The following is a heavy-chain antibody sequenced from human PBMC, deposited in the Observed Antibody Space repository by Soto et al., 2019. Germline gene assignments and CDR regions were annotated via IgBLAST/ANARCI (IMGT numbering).Heavy chain of an antibody. CDR2: IYYSGST. J-gene: IGHJ4*02. CDR1: Y. Sequence: YRDRNRQPPGKGLEWIGSIYYSGSTYYNPSLKSRVTISVDTSKNQFSLKLSSVTAADTAVYYCARHLKSYRFDYWGQGTLVTVSS. D-gene: IGHD3-16*02. V-gene: IGHV4-39*01. CDR3: ARHLKSYRFDY.